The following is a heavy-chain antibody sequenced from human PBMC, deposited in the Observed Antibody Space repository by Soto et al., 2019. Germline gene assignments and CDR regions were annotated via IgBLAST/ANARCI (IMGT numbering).Heavy chain of an antibody. Sequence: LRLSCAASGFTFSSYGMHWVRQAPGKGLEWVAVISYDGSNKYYADSVKGRFTISRDNSKNTLYLQMNSLRAEDTAVYYCAKQQLDPNPCSYGMDVWGQGTMVTVSS. CDR1: GFTFSSYG. D-gene: IGHD6-13*01. V-gene: IGHV3-30*18. CDR3: AKQQLDPNPCSYGMDV. CDR2: ISYDGSNK. J-gene: IGHJ6*02.